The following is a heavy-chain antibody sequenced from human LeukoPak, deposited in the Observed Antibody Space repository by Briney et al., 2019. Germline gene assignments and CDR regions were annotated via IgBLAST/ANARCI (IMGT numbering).Heavy chain of an antibody. Sequence: GGSLRLSCAASGFTFSSYSMNWVRQAPGKGLEWVSSISSSSSYIYYADSVKGRFTISRDNAKNSLYLQMNSLRAEDTAVYYCARSYYYDSSGPYYYGMDVWGQGTTVTVSS. CDR3: ARSYYYDSSGPYYYGMDV. V-gene: IGHV3-21*04. D-gene: IGHD3-22*01. J-gene: IGHJ6*02. CDR1: GFTFSSYS. CDR2: ISSSSSYI.